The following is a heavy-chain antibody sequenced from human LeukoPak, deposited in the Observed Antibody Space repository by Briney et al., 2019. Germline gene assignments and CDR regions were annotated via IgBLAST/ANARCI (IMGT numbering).Heavy chain of an antibody. CDR3: AAMTTVTMYSYFFDS. D-gene: IGHD4-17*01. J-gene: IGHJ4*02. V-gene: IGHV4-59*01. CDR1: GRSLSGYY. CDR2: AADSGST. Sequence: PSETLSLTCAVYGRSLSGYYCGWIRQPPGRVLGWNGYAADSGSTNYNPTLKSRVTISVDTSTSHLSLRRTSVTAAAMAIYYSAAMTTVTMYSYFFDSWGQGTLLTVSS.